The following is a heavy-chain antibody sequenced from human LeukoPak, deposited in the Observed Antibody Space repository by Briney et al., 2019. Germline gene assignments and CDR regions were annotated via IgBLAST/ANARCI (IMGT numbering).Heavy chain of an antibody. CDR3: AKDLSSGSRRAY. Sequence: GGSLRLSCAASGFTFSSYTMNWVRQAPGKGLEWVSSISGSSYYIYYADSVKGRFTISRDNSKNTLYLQMNSLRAEDTGVYYCAKDLSSGSRRAYWGQGTLVTVSS. D-gene: IGHD6-19*01. J-gene: IGHJ4*02. CDR1: GFTFSSYT. V-gene: IGHV3-21*01. CDR2: ISGSSYYI.